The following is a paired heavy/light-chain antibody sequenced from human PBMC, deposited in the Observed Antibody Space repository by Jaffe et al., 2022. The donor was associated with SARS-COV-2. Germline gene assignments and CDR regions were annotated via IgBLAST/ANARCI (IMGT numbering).Heavy chain of an antibody. V-gene: IGHV4-39*01. D-gene: IGHD6-6*01. Sequence: QLLLQESGPGLVRPSETLSLNCTVSDGSISSTSYYWVWIRQPPGKGLEWIGSVYSGGNTYYNPSLKSRATVSADTSKSQFSLRLTSVTAADTAVYYCARRDIVVRPVWGQGTTVTVSS. CDR1: DGSISSTSYY. CDR3: ARRDIVVRPV. CDR2: VYSGGNT. J-gene: IGHJ6*02.
Light chain of an antibody. J-gene: IGKJ4*01. V-gene: IGKV2-28*01. CDR3: MQALQNPLT. CDR2: LGS. CDR1: QSLLNRNGNNY. Sequence: DIVMTQSPLSLPVTPGEPASISCRSSQSLLNRNGNNYLDWYLQKPGQSPQLLIYLGSNRASGVPDRFSGSGSGTDFTLKISRVEAEDAGVYYCMQALQNPLTFGGGTKVEIK.